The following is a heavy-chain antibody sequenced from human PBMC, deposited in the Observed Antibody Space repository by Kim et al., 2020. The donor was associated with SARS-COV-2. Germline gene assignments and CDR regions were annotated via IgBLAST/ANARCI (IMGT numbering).Heavy chain of an antibody. J-gene: IGHJ4*02. CDR2: ISTYNGNT. CDR1: GYTFTTYG. V-gene: IGHV1-18*01. D-gene: IGHD6-13*01. Sequence: ASVKVSCKATGYTFTTYGISWVRQAPGQGLEWMGWISTYNGNTKYPQKLQGRVTMTTDTSTSTAYMDLRGLRSDDTAVYYCARDDPAAGIWGQGTLVTVSS. CDR3: ARDDPAAGI.